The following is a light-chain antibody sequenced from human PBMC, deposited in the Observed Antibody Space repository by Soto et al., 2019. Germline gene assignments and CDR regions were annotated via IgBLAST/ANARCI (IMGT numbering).Light chain of an antibody. J-gene: IGKJ2*01. Sequence: EIVMTQSPATLSVSPGERATLSCRASQSVSNNLAWYQQKPGQTPRLLIYGASTRATGIPVRFSGSGSGTEFTLTISSRQSEDFAVYYCQQYNNWPPVTFGQGTKLDIK. CDR3: QQYNNWPPVT. CDR2: GAS. V-gene: IGKV3-15*01. CDR1: QSVSNN.